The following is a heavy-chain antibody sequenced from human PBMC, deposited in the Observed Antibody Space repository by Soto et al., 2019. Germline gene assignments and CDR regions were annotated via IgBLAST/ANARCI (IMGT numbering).Heavy chain of an antibody. J-gene: IGHJ4*02. CDR2: ISFDGRSY. CDR3: ARDMMSGWDLVDAFDF. D-gene: IGHD1-26*01. Sequence: GGSLRLSCSASGFTLRNYTVHWVRQAPGKGLEWVALISFDGRSYFYGDSVRGRFTISRDNSNNMVYLQMTSPRPEDTAVYYCARDMMSGWDLVDAFDFWGQGTLVTVSS. CDR1: GFTLRNYT. V-gene: IGHV3-30*04.